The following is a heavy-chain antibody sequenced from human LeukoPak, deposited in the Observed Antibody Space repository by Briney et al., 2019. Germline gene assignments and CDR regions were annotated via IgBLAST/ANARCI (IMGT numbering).Heavy chain of an antibody. J-gene: IGHJ2*01. Sequence: SETLSLTCTVSGGSISSSSYYWGWIRQPPGKGLEWIGFVFYSGRTYYNPSLKSRLNIPVDTSRNQFSLKLSSVTASDTAAYYCARRNWDYWYFDLWGRGALVTVFS. CDR2: VFYSGRT. D-gene: IGHD7-27*01. CDR3: ARRNWDYWYFDL. V-gene: IGHV4-39*01. CDR1: GGSISSSSYY.